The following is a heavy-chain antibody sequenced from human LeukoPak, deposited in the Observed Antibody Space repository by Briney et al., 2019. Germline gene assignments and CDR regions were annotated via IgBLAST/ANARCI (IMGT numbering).Heavy chain of an antibody. CDR2: ISGSGGST. Sequence: GGSLRLSCAASGFTFSSYAMSWVRQAPGKGLEWVSAISGSGGSTYYADSVKVRFTISRDNSKNTLYLQMDSLRAEDTAVYYCARRRTYYYDSSGYYYYFDYWGQGTLVTVSS. D-gene: IGHD3-22*01. CDR3: ARRRTYYYDSSGYYYYFDY. J-gene: IGHJ4*02. CDR1: GFTFSSYA. V-gene: IGHV3-23*01.